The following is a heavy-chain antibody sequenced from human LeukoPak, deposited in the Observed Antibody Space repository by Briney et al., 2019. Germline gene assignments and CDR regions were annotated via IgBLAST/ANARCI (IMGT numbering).Heavy chain of an antibody. V-gene: IGHV4-59*01. Sequence: SETLSLTCTVSGGSISPYYWSWIRQPPGKGLEWIGYIYYSGSTNYNPSLKSRVTISVDTSKNQFSLKLSSVTAADTAVYYCGRSDGTGAFRIWGQGTMVTVSS. CDR2: IYYSGST. CDR3: GRSDGTGAFRI. CDR1: GGSISPYY. D-gene: IGHD6-13*01. J-gene: IGHJ3*02.